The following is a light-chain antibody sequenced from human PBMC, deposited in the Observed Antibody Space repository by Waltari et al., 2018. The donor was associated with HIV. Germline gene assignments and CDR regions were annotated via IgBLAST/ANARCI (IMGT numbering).Light chain of an antibody. J-gene: IGKJ4*01. CDR1: QDISTY. Sequence: DIQLTQSPYFLSASVGDRVTITCRASQDISTYLAWYQKVPGGTPKLLIYAASTLYTGVPSRFSGSGSGTEFTLTISALQSEDFSTYFCQQLYRYPLSFGGGTKV. CDR3: QQLYRYPLS. CDR2: AAS. V-gene: IGKV1-9*01.